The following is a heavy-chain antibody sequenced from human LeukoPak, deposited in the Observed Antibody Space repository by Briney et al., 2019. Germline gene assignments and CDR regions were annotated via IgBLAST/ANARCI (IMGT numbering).Heavy chain of an antibody. CDR3: ARFSPGGYYNFDY. Sequence: GGSLRLSCEASGFTFSSYAMNWVRQAPGKGLEWVSYISGSASTIYYADSVKGRFTISRDNARNSLYLQMNSLRDEDTAVYYCARFSPGGYYNFDYWGQGTLVTVSS. D-gene: IGHD3-22*01. CDR2: ISGSASTI. V-gene: IGHV3-48*02. J-gene: IGHJ4*02. CDR1: GFTFSSYA.